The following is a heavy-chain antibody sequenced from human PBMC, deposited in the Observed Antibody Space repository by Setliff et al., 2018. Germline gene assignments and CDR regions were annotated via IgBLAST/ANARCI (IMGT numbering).Heavy chain of an antibody. CDR2: IYYSGST. CDR3: ASLYIVVVVAATPAWFDP. V-gene: IGHV4-31*03. D-gene: IGHD2-15*01. CDR1: GGSINSGGYY. Sequence: SETLSLTCTVSGGSINSGGYYWSWIRQHPGKGLEWIGYIYYSGSTYYKPSLKSRCTIAVDTSKNQFSLKLSSVTAADTSVSYCASLYIVVVVAATPAWFDPWGQGTLVTVSS. J-gene: IGHJ5*02.